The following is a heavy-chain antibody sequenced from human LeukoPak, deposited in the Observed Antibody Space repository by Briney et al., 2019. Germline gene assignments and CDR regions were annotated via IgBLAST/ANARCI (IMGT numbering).Heavy chain of an antibody. V-gene: IGHV4-34*01. Sequence: SEALSLTCAVYGGSFSGYYWSWIRQPPGKGLEWIGEINHSGGTNYNPSLKSRVTISVDTSKNQFSLKLSSVTAADTAVYYCARESFYSSYFDYWGQGTLVTVSS. CDR3: ARESFYSSYFDY. CDR2: INHSGGT. D-gene: IGHD6-13*01. J-gene: IGHJ4*02. CDR1: GGSFSGYY.